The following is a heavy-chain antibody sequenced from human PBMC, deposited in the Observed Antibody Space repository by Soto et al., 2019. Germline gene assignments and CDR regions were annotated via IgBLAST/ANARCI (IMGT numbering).Heavy chain of an antibody. CDR3: TTDLGDSLSRGLTS. V-gene: IGHV1-24*01. Sequence: QVHLVQSGAAVKKPGASVKVSCKVSGYTLTALALQWVRQAPGKGIEWLGGFDREDGETIFAEGFRDRVTMSEDTATDTAYMELRSLRSEDTALYYCTTDLGDSLSRGLTSWRQGTLVTVS. CDR1: GYTLTALA. D-gene: IGHD3-10*01. CDR2: FDREDGET. J-gene: IGHJ5*02.